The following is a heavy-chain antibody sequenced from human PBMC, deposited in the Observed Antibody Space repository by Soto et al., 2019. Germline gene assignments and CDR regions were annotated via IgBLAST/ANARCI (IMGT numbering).Heavy chain of an antibody. D-gene: IGHD6-13*01. Sequence: QVQLQESGPGLVKPSQTLSLTCTVSGGSISSGGYYWSWIRQHPGKGLEWIGYIYYSGSTYYNPSLKRRVTISVDTSKNQFSLKLSSVTAADTDVYYCARGGIAAAAPPDYWGQGTLVTVSS. J-gene: IGHJ4*02. V-gene: IGHV4-31*03. CDR3: ARGGIAAAAPPDY. CDR1: GGSISSGGYY. CDR2: IYYSGST.